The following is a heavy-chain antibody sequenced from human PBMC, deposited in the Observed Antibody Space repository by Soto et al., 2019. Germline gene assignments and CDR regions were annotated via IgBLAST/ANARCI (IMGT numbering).Heavy chain of an antibody. J-gene: IGHJ4*02. CDR1: GFTFISYA. CDR2: ISYDGSNK. D-gene: IGHD3-22*01. V-gene: IGHV3-30-3*01. CDR3: ARRRPIGYYNF. Sequence: GGSLRLSCAASGFTFISYAMHWVRQAPGKGLEWVAVISYDGSNKYYADSVKGRFTISRDNSKNTLYLQMNSLRAEDTAVYYCARRRPIGYYNFWGQGTLVTVSS.